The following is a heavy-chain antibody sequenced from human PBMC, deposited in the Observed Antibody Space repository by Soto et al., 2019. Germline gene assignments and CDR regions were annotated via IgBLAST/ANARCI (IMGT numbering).Heavy chain of an antibody. CDR2: ISSSSSYI. CDR1: GFTFSSYS. V-gene: IGHV3-21*01. Sequence: PGGSLRLSCAASGFTFSSYSMNWVRQAPGKGLEWVSSISSSSSYIYYADSVKGRFTISRDNAKNSLYLQMNSLRAEDTAVYYCARGQIAARRTTHFDYWGQGTLVTVSS. D-gene: IGHD6-6*01. J-gene: IGHJ4*02. CDR3: ARGQIAARRTTHFDY.